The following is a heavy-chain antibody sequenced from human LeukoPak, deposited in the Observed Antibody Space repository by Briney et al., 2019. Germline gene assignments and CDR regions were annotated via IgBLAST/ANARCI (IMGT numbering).Heavy chain of an antibody. CDR3: ARQIVGATGLDY. V-gene: IGHV3-21*01. CDR2: ISSSSSYI. Sequence: PGGSLRLSCAASGFTFSSYSMNWVRQAPGKGLEWVSSISSSSSYIYYADSVKGRFTISRDNAKDSLYLQMNSLRAEDTAVYYCARQIVGATGLDYWGQGTLVTVSS. D-gene: IGHD1-26*01. CDR1: GFTFSSYS. J-gene: IGHJ4*02.